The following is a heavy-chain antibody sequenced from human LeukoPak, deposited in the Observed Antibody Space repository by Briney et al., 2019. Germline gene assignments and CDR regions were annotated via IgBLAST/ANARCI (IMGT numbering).Heavy chain of an antibody. J-gene: IGHJ4*02. V-gene: IGHV1-2*02. CDR1: GYTFTGYY. D-gene: IGHD3-22*01. CDR3: ARERVRSSGYYDY. Sequence: ASVKVSCKASGYTFTGYYMHWMRQAPGQGLEWMGWINPNSGGTNYAQKFQGRVTMTRDTSINTAYMELSRLRSDDTAVYYCARERVRSSGYYDYWGQGTLVTVSS. CDR2: INPNSGGT.